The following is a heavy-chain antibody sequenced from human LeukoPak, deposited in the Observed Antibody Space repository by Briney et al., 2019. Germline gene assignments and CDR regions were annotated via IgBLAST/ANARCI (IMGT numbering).Heavy chain of an antibody. CDR3: ARDRGYYYDSSGPVDY. D-gene: IGHD3-22*01. CDR1: GYTFTGYY. J-gene: IGHJ4*02. CDR2: INPNSGGT. Sequence: ASVKVSCKASGYTFTGYYMHWVRQAPGQGLEWMGRINPNSGGTNYAQKFQGRVIMTRDTSISTAYMELSRLRSDDTAVYYCARDRGYYYDSSGPVDYWGQGTLVTVSS. V-gene: IGHV1-2*06.